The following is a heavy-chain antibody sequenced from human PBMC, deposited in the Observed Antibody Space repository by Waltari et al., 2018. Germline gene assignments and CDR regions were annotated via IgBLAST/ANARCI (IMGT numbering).Heavy chain of an antibody. J-gene: IGHJ6*03. CDR3: ARIVVPAYYYYYMDV. V-gene: IGHV4-39*07. D-gene: IGHD2-2*01. Sequence: QLQLQESGPGLVKPSETLSLTCTVPGGSISSSRYYWGWIRQPPGKGLEWIGNIYYSGSTYYNPSLKSRVTISVDTSKNQFSLKLSSVTAADTAVYYCARIVVPAYYYYYMDVWGKGTTVTISS. CDR1: GGSISSSRYY. CDR2: IYYSGST.